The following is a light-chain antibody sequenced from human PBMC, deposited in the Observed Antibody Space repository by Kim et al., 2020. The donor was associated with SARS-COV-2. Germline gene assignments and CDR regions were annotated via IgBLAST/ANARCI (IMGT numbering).Light chain of an antibody. J-gene: IGKJ1*01. CDR3: QQYYSYKT. CDR1: QSISRR. V-gene: IGKV1-5*01. CDR2: GAS. Sequence: AAAVGDRGIITCRASQSISRRLAWYQQKPGKAPNLLISGASSLESGVPSRCSGSGSGTEFTLTISSLQPDDFGTYYCQQYYSYKTFGQGTRVEIK.